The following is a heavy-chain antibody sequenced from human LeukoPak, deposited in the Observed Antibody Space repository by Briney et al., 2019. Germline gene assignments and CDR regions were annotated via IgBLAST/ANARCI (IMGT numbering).Heavy chain of an antibody. Sequence: GGSLRLSCAASGFTFSSYAMSWVRQAPGKGLEWVSAISGSGGSTYYADSVKGRFTISRDNSKNTLYLQMNSLRAEDTAVYYCAKDGLNQDIVVVPATDAFDIWDQGTMVTVSS. CDR3: AKDGLNQDIVVVPATDAFDI. J-gene: IGHJ3*02. V-gene: IGHV3-23*01. D-gene: IGHD2-2*01. CDR1: GFTFSSYA. CDR2: ISGSGGST.